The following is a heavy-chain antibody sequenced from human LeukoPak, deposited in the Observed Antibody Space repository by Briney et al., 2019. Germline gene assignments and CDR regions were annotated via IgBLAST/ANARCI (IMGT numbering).Heavy chain of an antibody. D-gene: IGHD3-10*01. CDR2: INPSGGST. CDR3: ARDGIAAVSYYYGSGLHFDY. Sequence: ASVKVSCKASGYTFTSYYMHWVRHAPGQGLEWMGIINPSGGSTSYAQKFQGRVTMTRDMSTSTVYMERSSLRSEDTAVYYCARDGIAAVSYYYGSGLHFDYWGQGTLVTVSS. CDR1: GYTFTSYY. V-gene: IGHV1-46*01. J-gene: IGHJ4*02.